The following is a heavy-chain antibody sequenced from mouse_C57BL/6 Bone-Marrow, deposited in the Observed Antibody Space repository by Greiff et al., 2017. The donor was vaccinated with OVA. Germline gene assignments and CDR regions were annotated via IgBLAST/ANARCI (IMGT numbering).Heavy chain of an antibody. Sequence: VQLQQSGAELARPGASVKMSCKASGYTFTSYTMHWVKQRPGQGLEWIGYINPSSGYTKYNQKFKDKATLTADKSSSTAYMQLSSLTSEDSAVYYWARDYGSSYYAMDYWGQGTSVTVSA. CDR3: ARDYGSSYYAMDY. V-gene: IGHV1-4*01. CDR1: GYTFTSYT. D-gene: IGHD1-1*01. CDR2: INPSSGYT. J-gene: IGHJ4*01.